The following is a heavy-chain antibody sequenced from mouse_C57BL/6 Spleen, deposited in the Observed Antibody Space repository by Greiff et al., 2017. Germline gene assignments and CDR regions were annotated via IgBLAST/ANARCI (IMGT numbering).Heavy chain of an antibody. J-gene: IGHJ4*01. CDR2: IYPGDGDT. D-gene: IGHD2-1*01. V-gene: IGHV1-82*01. Sequence: QVQLQQSGPELVKPGASVKISCKASGYAFSSSWMNWVKQRPGKGLEWIGRIYPGDGDTNYNGKFKGKATLTADKSSSTAYMQLSSLTSEDSAVYFCVYGRGYYAMDYWGQGTSVTVSS. CDR3: VYGRGYYAMDY. CDR1: GYAFSSSW.